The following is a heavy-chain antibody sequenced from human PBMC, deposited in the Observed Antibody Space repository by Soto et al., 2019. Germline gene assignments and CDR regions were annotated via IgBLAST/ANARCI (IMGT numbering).Heavy chain of an antibody. CDR3: ESPPYSGSYINAFDI. V-gene: IGHV3-21*01. Sequence: GGSLRLSCAASGFTFSSYSMNWVRQAPGKGLEWVSSISSSSSHIYYADSVKGRFTISRDNAKNSLYLQMNSLRAEDTAVYYCESPPYSGSYINAFDIWGQGTMVTV. CDR1: GFTFSSYS. J-gene: IGHJ3*02. CDR2: ISSSSSHI. D-gene: IGHD1-26*01.